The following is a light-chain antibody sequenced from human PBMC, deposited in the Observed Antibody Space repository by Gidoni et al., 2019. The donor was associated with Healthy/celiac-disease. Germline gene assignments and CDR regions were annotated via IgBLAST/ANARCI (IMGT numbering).Light chain of an antibody. CDR1: QSVSSSY. CDR2: GAS. V-gene: IGKV3-20*01. J-gene: IGKJ1*01. Sequence: EIVLTQSPGTLSLSPGERATLSYRASQSVSSSYLAWYQQKPGQAPRLLIYGASSRATGIPDRFSDSGSGTDFTLTISRLEPEDFAVYYCQQYGSSPWTFGQGTKVEIK. CDR3: QQYGSSPWT.